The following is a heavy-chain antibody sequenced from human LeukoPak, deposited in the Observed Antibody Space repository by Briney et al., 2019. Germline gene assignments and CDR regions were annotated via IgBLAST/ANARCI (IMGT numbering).Heavy chain of an antibody. D-gene: IGHD3-22*01. Sequence: SVKVSCKASGGTFSSYAISWVRQAPGQGLEWMGGIIPIFGTANYAQKFQGRVTITADESTSTAYMELSSLRSEDTAVYYCARVVPYDSSGYYPYYYYGMDVWGQGTTVTVSS. CDR3: ARVVPYDSSGYYPYYYYGMDV. V-gene: IGHV1-69*13. J-gene: IGHJ6*02. CDR1: GGTFSSYA. CDR2: IIPIFGTA.